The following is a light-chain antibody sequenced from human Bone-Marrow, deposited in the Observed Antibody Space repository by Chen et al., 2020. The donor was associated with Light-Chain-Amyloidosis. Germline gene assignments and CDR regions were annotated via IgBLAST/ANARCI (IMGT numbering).Light chain of an antibody. CDR1: SSDVGSYDF. CDR2: EVT. CDR3: SSYAGSPLYV. Sequence: QSALTQPASVSGPPGQSITISCTGTSSDVGSYDFVSWYQQHAGKAPKLMIYEVTKRPSGVSTRFSGDTAGNTASLTICGLEAEDEADYCCSSYAGSPLYVFGSGTKVSVL. V-gene: IGLV2-23*02. J-gene: IGLJ1*01.